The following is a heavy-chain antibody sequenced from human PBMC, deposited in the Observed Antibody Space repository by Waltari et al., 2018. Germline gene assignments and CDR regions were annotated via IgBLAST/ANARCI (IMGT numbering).Heavy chain of an antibody. Sequence: QGQLVQSGAEGKKPGSPVNSSCQAAGGTVSSYAISCVSQSPGQGLEWTGGISPIFGTANYAQKFQGRVTITADKSKSTAYMELSSLRSEDTAVYYCARARSVKWELFPVDYWGQGTLVTVSS. V-gene: IGHV1-69*14. CDR1: GGTVSSYA. D-gene: IGHD1-26*01. J-gene: IGHJ4*02. CDR3: ARARSVKWELFPVDY. CDR2: ISPIFGTA.